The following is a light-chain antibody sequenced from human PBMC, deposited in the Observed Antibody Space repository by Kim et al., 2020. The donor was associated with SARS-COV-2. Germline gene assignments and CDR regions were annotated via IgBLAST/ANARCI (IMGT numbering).Light chain of an antibody. CDR2: ATS. CDR3: LQDYKYPLT. J-gene: IGKJ5*01. V-gene: IGKV1-6*01. CDR1: QVIGND. Sequence: SASVGDRVTITCRASQVIGNDLGWYQQRQGKAPNLLIYATSTLQGGVPSRFSGSGSGTNFTLTISSLQPEDFATYYCLQDYKYPLTFGQGTRLE.